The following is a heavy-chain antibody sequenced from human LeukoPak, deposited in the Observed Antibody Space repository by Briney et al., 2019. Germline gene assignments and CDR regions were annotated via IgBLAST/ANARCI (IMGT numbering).Heavy chain of an antibody. Sequence: GGSLRLSCAASGLTFSSYAMSWVRQAPGKGLEWVSAISGSGGSTYYADSVKGRFTISRDNSKNTLYLQMNSLRAEDTAVYYCARDGGIYYDSSGYYLDYWGQGTLVTVSS. J-gene: IGHJ4*02. CDR3: ARDGGIYYDSSGYYLDY. D-gene: IGHD3-22*01. CDR2: ISGSGGST. CDR1: GLTFSSYA. V-gene: IGHV3-23*01.